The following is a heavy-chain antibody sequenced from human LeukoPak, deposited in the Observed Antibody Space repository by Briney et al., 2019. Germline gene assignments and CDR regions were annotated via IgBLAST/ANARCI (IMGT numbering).Heavy chain of an antibody. CDR2: ISGSGGST. CDR3: AKDRELWYYYFDY. V-gene: IGHV3-23*01. J-gene: IGHJ4*02. CDR1: GFTFSSYA. Sequence: PGGSLRLSCAASGFTFSSYAMSWVRQAPGKGLEWVSAISGSGGSTYYADPVKGRFSISRDNSKNTLYLRMSSLRAEDTAVYYCAKDRELWYYYFDYWGQGTLVTVSS. D-gene: IGHD5-18*01.